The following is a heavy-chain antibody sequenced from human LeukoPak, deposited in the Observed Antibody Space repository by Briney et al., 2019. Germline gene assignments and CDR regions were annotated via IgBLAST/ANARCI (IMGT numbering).Heavy chain of an antibody. Sequence: SETLSLTCTVSDCSINSSSYYWAWLRQPPGKGVEWIGRIYDSGSTHYNPSLKSRVTISVDTAKNEFSLNLAYVTAADTAVYYCARNNTLMMYPRGGEDKGFDYWGQGTLVTVSS. CDR3: ARNNTLMMYPRGGEDKGFDY. V-gene: IGHV4-39*01. D-gene: IGHD2-8*02. CDR1: DCSINSSSYY. J-gene: IGHJ4*02. CDR2: IYDSGST.